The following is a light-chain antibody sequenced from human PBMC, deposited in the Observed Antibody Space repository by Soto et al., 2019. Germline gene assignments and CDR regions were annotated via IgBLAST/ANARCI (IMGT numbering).Light chain of an antibody. CDR3: QRYSDWPPWT. J-gene: IGKJ1*01. CDR2: DTY. Sequence: EIVMTHSPSTLSVSPGERATLSCRASHSVSTNLAWYQQIPGQAPRLIIYDTYTRATGVPPRFSGSGSGTEFTLTISSLQSEDFAVYYCQRYSDWPPWTCGQGTKVDIK. CDR1: HSVSTN. V-gene: IGKV3-15*01.